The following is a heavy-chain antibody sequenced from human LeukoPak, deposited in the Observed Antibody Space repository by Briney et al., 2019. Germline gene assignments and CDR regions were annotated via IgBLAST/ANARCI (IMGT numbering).Heavy chain of an antibody. V-gene: IGHV3-30*02. CDR1: GFTFSNYG. D-gene: IGHD3-10*01. CDR2: IQYDGSNK. J-gene: IGHJ4*02. CDR3: ATPSDFLDY. Sequence: PGGSLRLSCAASGFTFSNYGMHWVRQAPGKGLEWVAFIQYDGSNKYYADSVKGRFTISRDNSKNTLYLQMNSLRAEDTAVYYCATPSDFLDYWGQGTLVTVSS.